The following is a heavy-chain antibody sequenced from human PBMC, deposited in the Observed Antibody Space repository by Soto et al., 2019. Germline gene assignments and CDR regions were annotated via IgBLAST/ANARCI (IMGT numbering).Heavy chain of an antibody. J-gene: IGHJ6*02. CDR3: ARDRVCTSATCGEFDYYYYYGMDV. V-gene: IGHV3-30*04. D-gene: IGHD2-2*01. Sequence: LRLSCAASGFTFSNYAMHWVRQAPGKGLEGVAIISYDGNNKYNEDSVKGRFTISRDNSKNTLYLQMNSLRAEDTAVYYCARDRVCTSATCGEFDYYYYYGMDVWGQGTTVTVSS. CDR1: GFTFSNYA. CDR2: ISYDGNNK.